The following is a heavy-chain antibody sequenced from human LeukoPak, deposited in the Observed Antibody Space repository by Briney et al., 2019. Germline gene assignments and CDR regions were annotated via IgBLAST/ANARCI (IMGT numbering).Heavy chain of an antibody. V-gene: IGHV4-39*07. CDR2: IYYSGST. CDR3: ARDVRYSYGYASTELGTRELFDY. CDR1: GGSISSSSYY. J-gene: IGHJ4*02. D-gene: IGHD5-18*01. Sequence: SETLSLTCTVSGGSISSSSYYWGWIRQPPGKGLEWIGSIYYSGSTYYNPSLKSRVTISVDTSKNQFSLKLSSVTAADTAVYYCARDVRYSYGYASTELGTRELFDYWGQGTLVTVSS.